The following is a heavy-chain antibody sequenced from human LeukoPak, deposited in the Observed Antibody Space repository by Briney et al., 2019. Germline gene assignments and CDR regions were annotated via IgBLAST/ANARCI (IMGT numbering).Heavy chain of an antibody. CDR3: ARSVVPAAIRRNWFDP. V-gene: IGHV5-51*01. CDR1: GYSFTSYW. D-gene: IGHD2-2*02. CDR2: IYPGDSDT. J-gene: IGHJ5*02. Sequence: GESLKTSCKGSGYSFTSYWIGWVRQMPGKGLEWMGIIYPGDSDTRYSPSFQGQVTISADKSISTAYLQWSSLKASDTAMYYCARSVVPAAIRRNWFDPWGQGTLVTVSS.